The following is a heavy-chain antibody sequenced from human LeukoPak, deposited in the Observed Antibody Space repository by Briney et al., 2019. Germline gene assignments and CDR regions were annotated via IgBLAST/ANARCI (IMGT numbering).Heavy chain of an antibody. Sequence: SETLSLTCAVYGGSFSGYYWSWIRQPPGKGLEWIGEINHSGSTNYNPSLKSRVTISVDTSKNQFSLKLSSVTAADTAMYYCARDDSSGYYPDYWGQGTLVTVSS. CDR2: INHSGST. CDR1: GGSFSGYY. CDR3: ARDDSSGYYPDY. D-gene: IGHD3-22*01. J-gene: IGHJ4*02. V-gene: IGHV4-34*01.